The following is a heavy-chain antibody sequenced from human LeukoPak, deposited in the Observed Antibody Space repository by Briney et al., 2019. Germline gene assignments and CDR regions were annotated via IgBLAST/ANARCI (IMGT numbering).Heavy chain of an antibody. D-gene: IGHD6-13*01. J-gene: IGHJ4*02. CDR3: ARICRRIAAAGTFGY. CDR1: GYTFTGYY. V-gene: IGHV1-2*02. CDR2: INPNSGGT. Sequence: GASVKVSCKASGYTFTGYYIHWVRQAPGQGLEWMGWINPNSGGTNYAQKFQGRVTMTRDTSISTAYMELSRLRSDDTAVYYCARICRRIAAAGTFGYWGQGTLVTVSS.